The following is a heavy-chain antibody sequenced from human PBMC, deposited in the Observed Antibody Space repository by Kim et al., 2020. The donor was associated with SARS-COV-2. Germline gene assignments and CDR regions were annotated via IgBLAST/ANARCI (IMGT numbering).Heavy chain of an antibody. V-gene: IGHV1-2*02. CDR2: INPNSGGT. CDR3: AREVTTMIVVVITPYYYYGMDV. CDR1: GYTFTGYY. Sequence: ASVKVSCKASGYTFTGYYMHWVRQAPGQGLEWMGWINPNSGGTNYAQKFQGRVTMTRDTSISTAYMELSGLRSDDTAVYYCAREVTTMIVVVITPYYYYGMDVWGQGTTVTVSS. D-gene: IGHD3-22*01. J-gene: IGHJ6*02.